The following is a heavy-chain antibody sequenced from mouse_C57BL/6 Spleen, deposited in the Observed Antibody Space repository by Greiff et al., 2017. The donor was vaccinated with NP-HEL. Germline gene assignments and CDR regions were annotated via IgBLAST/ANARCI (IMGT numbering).Heavy chain of an antibody. CDR3: ARDRQYGSSYPWYFDV. CDR2: ISDGGSYT. Sequence: EVQGVESGGGLVKPGGSLKLSCAASGFTFSSYALSWVRQTPEKRLEWVATISDGGSYTYYPDNVKGRFTISRDNAKNNLYLQMSHLKSEDTAMYYCARDRQYGSSYPWYFDVWGTGTTVTVSS. CDR1: GFTFSSYA. J-gene: IGHJ1*03. D-gene: IGHD1-1*01. V-gene: IGHV5-4*01.